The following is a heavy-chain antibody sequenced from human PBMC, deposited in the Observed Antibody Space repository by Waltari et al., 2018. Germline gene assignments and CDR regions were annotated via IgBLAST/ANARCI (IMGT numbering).Heavy chain of an antibody. V-gene: IGHV4-39*01. CDR3: ARVXLGYCASTSXXQFYFDD. J-gene: IGHJ4*02. Sequence: QLQLXESGPGLVKPSETLSLTXTVSGGSIANXNHYWGWIRQXPGKGRECIGSIYYSGTTSYNPSLXSRVAMSVXLSTXQFXLKGTXVXAADTAVXXXARVXLGYCASTSXXQFYFDDXGQGTLVTVXS. CDR1: GGSIANXNHY. D-gene: IGHD2-2*01. CDR2: IYYSGTT.